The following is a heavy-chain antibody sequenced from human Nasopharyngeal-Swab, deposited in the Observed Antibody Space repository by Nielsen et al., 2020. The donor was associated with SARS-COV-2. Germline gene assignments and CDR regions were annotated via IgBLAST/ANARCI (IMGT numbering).Heavy chain of an antibody. J-gene: IGHJ5*02. CDR3: ATMQGQTFDP. Sequence: SETLSLTCAVYGGTFSGYYLSWIRQPPGKGLEWIGEINHSGSTNYNPSLKSRVIISVDTSKNQSPLNLSSVTAADTAVYYCATMQGQTFDPWGQGTLVTVSS. V-gene: IGHV4-34*08. D-gene: IGHD2-2*01. CDR2: INHSGST. CDR1: GGTFSGYY.